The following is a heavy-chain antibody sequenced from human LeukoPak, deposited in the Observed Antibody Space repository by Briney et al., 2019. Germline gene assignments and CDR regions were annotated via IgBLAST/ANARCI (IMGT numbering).Heavy chain of an antibody. V-gene: IGHV3-74*01. Sequence: GGSLRLSCAASGFTFSSSWMHWVRQVPGKGLVWVSRTNNDGSTVNADSVKGRFTISRDSAKNTLYLQMNSLRADDTAVYYCVRSRGYFDCWGQGTLVTVSS. CDR2: TNNDGST. J-gene: IGHJ4*02. CDR3: VRSRGYFDC. CDR1: GFTFSSSW.